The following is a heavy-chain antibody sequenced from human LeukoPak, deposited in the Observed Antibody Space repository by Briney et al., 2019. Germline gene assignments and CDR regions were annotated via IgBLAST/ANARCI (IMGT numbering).Heavy chain of an antibody. V-gene: IGHV4-31*03. CDR1: GGSISSGGYY. CDR2: IYYSGST. D-gene: IGHD3-22*01. J-gene: IGHJ3*02. CDR3: ASTPALYYYDSSGYYLGAFDI. Sequence: SETLSLTCTVSGGSISSGGYYWSWIRQHPGKGLEWIGYIYYSGSTYYNPSLKSRVTISVDTSKNQFSLKRSSVTAADTAVYYCASTPALYYYDSSGYYLGAFDIWGQGTMVTVSS.